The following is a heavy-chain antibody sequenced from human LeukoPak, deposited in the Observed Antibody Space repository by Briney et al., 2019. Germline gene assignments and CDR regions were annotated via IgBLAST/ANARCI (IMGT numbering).Heavy chain of an antibody. J-gene: IGHJ4*02. CDR3: ARDPGKCATSCNQSNSGWSTPFDY. D-gene: IGHD6-19*01. Sequence: AASVKVSCKASGYTFISDGISCVRQAPGQGLEWMGWIRAYNGDTNYAQKLQGRVTMTTGTSTSTAYMELRSLRSDDTAVYYCARDPGKCATSCNQSNSGWSTPFDYWGQGTLVTVSS. CDR1: GYTFISDG. CDR2: IRAYNGDT. V-gene: IGHV1-18*01.